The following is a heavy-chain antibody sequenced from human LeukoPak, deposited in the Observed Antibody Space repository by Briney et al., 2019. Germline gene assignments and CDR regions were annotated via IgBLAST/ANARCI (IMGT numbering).Heavy chain of an antibody. V-gene: IGHV4-39*01. CDR1: GGSISSSSYY. CDR3: ARRRRIAVAGLGGYFDY. Sequence: TSETLSLTCTVSGGSISSSSYYWGWIRQPPGKGLEWIGSIYYSGSTYYHPSLKSRVTISVDTSKNQFSLKLSSVTAADTAVYYCARRRRIAVAGLGGYFDYWGQGTLVTVSS. J-gene: IGHJ4*02. D-gene: IGHD6-19*01. CDR2: IYYSGST.